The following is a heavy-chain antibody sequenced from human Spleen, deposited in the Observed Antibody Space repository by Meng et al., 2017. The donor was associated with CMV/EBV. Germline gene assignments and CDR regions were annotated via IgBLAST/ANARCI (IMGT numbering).Heavy chain of an antibody. D-gene: IGHD1-26*01. Sequence: GESLKISCKASGYTFTGYYMHWVRQAPGQGLEWMGWINPNSGGTNYAQKLQGRVTMTTDTSTSTAYMELRSLRSDDTAVYYCARDGADSGSPNWFDPWGQGTLVTVSS. CDR2: INPNSGGT. V-gene: IGHV1-2*02. CDR3: ARDGADSGSPNWFDP. CDR1: GYTFTGYY. J-gene: IGHJ5*02.